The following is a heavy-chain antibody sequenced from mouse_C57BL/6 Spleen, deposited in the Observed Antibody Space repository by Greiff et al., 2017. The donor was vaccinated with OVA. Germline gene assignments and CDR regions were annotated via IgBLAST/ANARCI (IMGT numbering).Heavy chain of an antibody. CDR3: ARCESTVVAHWYFDG. CDR2: IYPGSGST. Sequence: QVQLQQPGAELVKPGASVKMSCKASGYTFTSYWITWVKQRPGQGLEWIGDIYPGSGSTNYNEKFKSKATLTVDTSSSTAYMQLSSLTSEDSAVYDCARCESTVVAHWYFDGWGTGTTVTVSS. D-gene: IGHD1-1*01. V-gene: IGHV1-55*01. CDR1: GYTFTSYW. J-gene: IGHJ1*03.